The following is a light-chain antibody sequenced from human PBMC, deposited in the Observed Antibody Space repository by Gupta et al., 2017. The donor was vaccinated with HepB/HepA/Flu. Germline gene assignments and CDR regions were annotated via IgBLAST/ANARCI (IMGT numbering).Light chain of an antibody. V-gene: IGLV7-43*01. J-gene: IGLJ3*02. CDR1: TGAVTSGYY. CDR2: NTI. CDR3: LLYYGGPWV. Sequence: QTVVTQEPSLTVSPGGTVTLTCASSTGAVTSGYYPNWFQQKPGQAPRALIYNTINKHSWTPARFSGSLLGGKAALTLSGVQSEDEAEYYCLLYYGGPWVFGGGTKLTVL.